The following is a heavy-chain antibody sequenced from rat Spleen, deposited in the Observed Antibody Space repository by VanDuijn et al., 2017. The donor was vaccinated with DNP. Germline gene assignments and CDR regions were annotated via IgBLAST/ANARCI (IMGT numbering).Heavy chain of an antibody. D-gene: IGHD1-11*01. J-gene: IGHJ2*01. Sequence: EVQLVESGGGPVQPGRSLKLSCVASGFIFSNYWMTWIRQAPGKGLEWVASISNTGDHTYYSDSVKGRFSLSRDNAKNTLYLQVNSLRSEDTATYYCTKGPNVGGWSDYFDYWGQGVMVTVSS. CDR3: TKGPNVGGWSDYFDY. CDR1: GFIFSNYW. V-gene: IGHV5-31*01. CDR2: ISNTGDHT.